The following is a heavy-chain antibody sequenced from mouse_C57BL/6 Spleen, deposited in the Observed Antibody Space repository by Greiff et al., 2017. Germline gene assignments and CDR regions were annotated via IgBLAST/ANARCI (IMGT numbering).Heavy chain of an antibody. D-gene: IGHD1-1*01. V-gene: IGHV1-82*01. CDR2: IYPGDGDT. CDR1: GYAFSSSW. Sequence: VQGVESGPELVKPGASVKISCKASGYAFSSSWMNWVKQRPGKGLEWIGRIYPGDGDTNYNGKFKGKATLTADKSSSTAYMQLSSLTSEDSAVYFCARYNYPDYWGQGTTLTVSS. CDR3: ARYNYPDY. J-gene: IGHJ2*01.